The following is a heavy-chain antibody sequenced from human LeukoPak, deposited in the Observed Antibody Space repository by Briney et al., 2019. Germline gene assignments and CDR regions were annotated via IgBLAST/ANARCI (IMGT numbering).Heavy chain of an antibody. CDR2: ISYDGSNK. J-gene: IGHJ4*02. Sequence: GGSLRLSCAASGFTFSSYAMHWVRQAPGKGLEWVAVISYDGSNKYYADSVKGRFTISRDNSKNTLYLQMNSLRAEDTAVYYCARESGSSLWYFDYWGQGTLVTVSS. CDR1: GFTFSSYA. CDR3: ARESGSSLWYFDY. D-gene: IGHD6-13*01. V-gene: IGHV3-30-3*01.